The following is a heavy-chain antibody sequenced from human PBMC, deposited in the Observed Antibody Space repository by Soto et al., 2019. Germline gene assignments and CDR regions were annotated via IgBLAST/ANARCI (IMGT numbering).Heavy chain of an antibody. J-gene: IGHJ6*02. CDR2: IYPSDSDT. V-gene: IGHV5-51*01. CDR1: GYSFSTFW. CDR3: ARLPQDYYYHGMDV. Sequence: PGESLKISCKGSGYSFSTFWIRWVRQMPGKGLEWMGIIYPSDSDTRYSPSFQGQVTISADKSSRTAYLQWSSLKASDSAMYYCARLPQDYYYHGMDVWGQGTTVTVS.